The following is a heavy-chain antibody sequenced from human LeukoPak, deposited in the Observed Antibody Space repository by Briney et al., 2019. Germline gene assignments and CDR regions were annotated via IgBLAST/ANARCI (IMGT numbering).Heavy chain of an antibody. D-gene: IGHD6-19*01. CDR2: IYYSGST. Sequence: PSETLSLTCTVSGGSISSYYWSWIRQPPGKGLEWIGYIYYSGSTNYSPSLKSRVTISVDTSENQFSLKLSSVTAADTAVYYCARDVSKWLVFGWTDPAVSEFDYWGQGTLVTVSS. CDR3: ARDVSKWLVFGWTDPAVSEFDY. J-gene: IGHJ4*02. CDR1: GGSISSYY. V-gene: IGHV4-59*12.